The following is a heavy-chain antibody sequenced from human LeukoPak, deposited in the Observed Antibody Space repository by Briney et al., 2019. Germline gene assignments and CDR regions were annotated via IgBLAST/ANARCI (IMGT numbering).Heavy chain of an antibody. D-gene: IGHD1-26*01. Sequence: SVKVSCKASGFTFTSSAVQWVRQARGQRLEWIGWIVVGSGNTNYAQKFQVRVTITRDMSTSTAYMELSSLRSEDTAVYYCAAGGLVGATTVDPWGQGTLVTVSS. J-gene: IGHJ5*02. V-gene: IGHV1-58*01. CDR2: IVVGSGNT. CDR3: AAGGLVGATTVDP. CDR1: GFTFTSSA.